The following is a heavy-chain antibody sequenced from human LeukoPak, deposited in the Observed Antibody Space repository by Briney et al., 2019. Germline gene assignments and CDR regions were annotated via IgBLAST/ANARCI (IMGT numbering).Heavy chain of an antibody. V-gene: IGHV1-46*01. CDR3: SSPKSPYEGTGPHN. D-gene: IGHD2-8*02. CDR2: INPSGSNS. J-gene: IGHJ4*02. Sequence: ASVMVSCKASGYTFSSYYIHWVRQAPGQGLQWMGVINPSGSNSRYAEEFQGRVTMTRDTSTNTVNMELSSLRSNDTAVYYCSSPKSPYEGTGPHNWGQGTQVTVSS. CDR1: GYTFSSYY.